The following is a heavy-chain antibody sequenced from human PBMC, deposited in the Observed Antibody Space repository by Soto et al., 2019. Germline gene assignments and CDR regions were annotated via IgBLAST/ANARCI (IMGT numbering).Heavy chain of an antibody. Sequence: VLLVESGGGLVQPGGSLRLSCAASGFNFNTYWMYWVRQAPGKGLEWVANIDTDGSRKNYVDSVKGRFIISRDNAKNSLFLQMNSLRADDTAVYYCGRVPLDGNYANGVDVWGQGTTVTVSS. CDR1: GFNFNTYW. J-gene: IGHJ6*02. V-gene: IGHV3-7*03. D-gene: IGHD4-17*01. CDR3: GRVPLDGNYANGVDV. CDR2: IDTDGSRK.